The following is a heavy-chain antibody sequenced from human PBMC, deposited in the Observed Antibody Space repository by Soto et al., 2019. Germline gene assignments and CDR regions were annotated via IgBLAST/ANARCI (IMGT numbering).Heavy chain of an antibody. V-gene: IGHV4-4*07. CDR1: GGSISTYY. J-gene: IGHJ6*02. CDR2: IDTSGNT. CDR3: ARYSSNWFQTEGMDV. D-gene: IGHD6-13*01. Sequence: SETLSLTCTVSGGSISTYYWSWIRQPAGKGLEWIGRIDTSGNTNYNPSLKSRVTMSVDTSKKQFSLKLTSVTAADTAVYYCARYSSNWFQTEGMDVWGQGTTVTV.